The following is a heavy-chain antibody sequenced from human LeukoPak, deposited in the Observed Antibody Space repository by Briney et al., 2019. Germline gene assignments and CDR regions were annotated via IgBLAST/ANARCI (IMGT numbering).Heavy chain of an antibody. Sequence: SETLSLTCSVSGGSISSGTYYWGWIRQPPGKGLEWIGTISYSGNTYYNPSLKSRVAISIDTSKNQFSLKLNSVTAADTALYYCARGDYDTHGYQTRWGQGTLVTVSS. D-gene: IGHD3-22*01. CDR3: ARGDYDTHGYQTR. V-gene: IGHV4-39*01. CDR1: GGSISSGTYY. CDR2: ISYSGNT. J-gene: IGHJ4*02.